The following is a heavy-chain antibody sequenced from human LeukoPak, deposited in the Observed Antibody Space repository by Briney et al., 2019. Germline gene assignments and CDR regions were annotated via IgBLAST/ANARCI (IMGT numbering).Heavy chain of an antibody. Sequence: SQTLSLTCTVSGGSISSGGYYWSWIRQHPGKGLEWIGYIYYSGSTYYNPSLKSRVTISVDTSKNQFSLKLSSVTAADPAVYYCARGDGSGSQGFDYWGQGTLVTVSS. D-gene: IGHD3-10*01. J-gene: IGHJ4*02. CDR2: IYYSGST. CDR1: GGSISSGGYY. V-gene: IGHV4-31*03. CDR3: ARGDGSGSQGFDY.